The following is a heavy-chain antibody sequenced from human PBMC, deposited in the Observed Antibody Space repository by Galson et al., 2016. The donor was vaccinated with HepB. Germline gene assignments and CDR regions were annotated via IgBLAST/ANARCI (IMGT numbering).Heavy chain of an antibody. D-gene: IGHD3-22*01. J-gene: IGHJ1*01. Sequence: SLRLSCAASGFTFATYNIHWVRQAPGKGLEWVSSISSRSTYIFYADSVKGRFTISRDNAKNSLFLQMSGLRAEDTAVYYCARDSEPTSQWDSSGYYPDCFQHWGQGTLVTVSS. CDR2: ISSRSTYI. CDR1: GFTFATYN. CDR3: ARDSEPTSQWDSSGYYPDCFQH. V-gene: IGHV3-21*01.